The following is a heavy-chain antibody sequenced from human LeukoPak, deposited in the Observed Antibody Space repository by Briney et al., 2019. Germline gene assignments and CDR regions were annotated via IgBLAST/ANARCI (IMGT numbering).Heavy chain of an antibody. CDR3: ARTPFYYDSSAYYPLLERYYFDY. D-gene: IGHD3-22*01. CDR1: GGSISSYF. V-gene: IGHV4-4*07. Sequence: PSETLSLTCTVSGGSISSYFWSWIRQPAGKGLEWIGRIYTSGSPNYNPSLKSRVTMSVDTSKTQFSLKLRSVTAADTAVYYCARTPFYYDSSAYYPLLERYYFDYWGQGTPVTVSS. J-gene: IGHJ4*02. CDR2: IYTSGSP.